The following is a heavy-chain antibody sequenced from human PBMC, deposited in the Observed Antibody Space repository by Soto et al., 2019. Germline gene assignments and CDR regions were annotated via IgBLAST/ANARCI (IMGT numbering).Heavy chain of an antibody. CDR3: TRVQKKYRTTSGVDFDS. J-gene: IGHJ4*02. CDR2: LSWDGGTT. CDR1: GFTFEEHT. D-gene: IGHD5-12*01. Sequence: GGSLRLSCVVSGFTFEEHTIHWVRQAQGKGLEWISLLSWDGGTTYYAESVKGRFTISRDSGTNSVFLQMDSLRSEDTALYYCTRVQKKYRTTSGVDFDSWGQGTQVSVSS. V-gene: IGHV3-43*01.